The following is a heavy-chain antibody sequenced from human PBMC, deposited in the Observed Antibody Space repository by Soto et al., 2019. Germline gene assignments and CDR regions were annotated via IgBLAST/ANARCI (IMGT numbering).Heavy chain of an antibody. CDR1: GGPISSGGYY. CDR2: IYYSGST. CDR3: ARERGATTYNYYGMDV. D-gene: IGHD5-12*01. Sequence: SETLSLTCTVSGGPISSGGYYWSWIRQHPGKGLEWIGYIYYSGSTYYNPSLKSRVTISVDTSKNQFSLKLSSVTAADTAVYYCARERGATTYNYYGMDVWGQGTTVTVSS. V-gene: IGHV4-31*03. J-gene: IGHJ6*02.